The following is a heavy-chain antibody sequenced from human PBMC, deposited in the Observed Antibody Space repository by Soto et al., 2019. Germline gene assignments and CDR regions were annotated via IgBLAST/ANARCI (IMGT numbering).Heavy chain of an antibody. CDR1: GFSLSTSGVG. Sequence: QITLKESGPTLVKPTQTLTLTCTFSGFSLSTSGVGVGWIRQPPGKALEWLALIYWDDDKRYSPSLKSRLTITKDTSRNQVVLTMTNMDPVDTATYYCAHYSLTDDTFDIWGQGTMVTVSS. V-gene: IGHV2-5*02. CDR2: IYWDDDK. J-gene: IGHJ3*02. CDR3: AHYSLTDDTFDI. D-gene: IGHD7-27*01.